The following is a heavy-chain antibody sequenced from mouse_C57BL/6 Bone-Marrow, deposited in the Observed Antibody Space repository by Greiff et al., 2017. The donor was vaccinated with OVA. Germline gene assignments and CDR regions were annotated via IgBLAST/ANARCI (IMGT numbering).Heavy chain of an antibody. CDR1: GYTFTDYY. D-gene: IGHD1-1*01. CDR3: ARRFYGSSFYAMDY. CDR2: INPNNGGT. J-gene: IGHJ4*01. Sequence: KLQQSGPELVKPGASVKISCKASGYTFTDYYMNWVKQSHGKSLEWIGDINPNNGGTSYNQKFKGKATLTVDKSSSTAYMELRSLTSEDSAVYYCARRFYGSSFYAMDYWGQGTSVTVSS. V-gene: IGHV1-26*01.